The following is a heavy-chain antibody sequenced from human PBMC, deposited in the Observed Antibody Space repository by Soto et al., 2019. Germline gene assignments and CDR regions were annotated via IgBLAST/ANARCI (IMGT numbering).Heavy chain of an antibody. CDR1: GFPFSSYG. V-gene: IGHV3-33*01. Sequence: PGGSLRLSCAASGFPFSSYGMHWVRQAPGKGLEWVAVIWYDGSNKYYADSVKGRFTISRDNSKNTLYLQMNSLRAEDTAVYYCARSYSSGWNTYYFDYWGQGTLVTVSS. CDR3: ARSYSSGWNTYYFDY. J-gene: IGHJ4*02. D-gene: IGHD6-19*01. CDR2: IWYDGSNK.